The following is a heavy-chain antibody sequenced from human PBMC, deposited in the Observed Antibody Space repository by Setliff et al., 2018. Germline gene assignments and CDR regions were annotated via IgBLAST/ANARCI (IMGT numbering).Heavy chain of an antibody. V-gene: IGHV1-69*05. CDR3: ARDVFPYHYEGAFDI. J-gene: IGHJ3*02. Sequence: VKVSCKASGGTFSSYAISWVRQAPGQGLEWMGGIIPIFGTANYAQKFQGRVTITTDESTSTAYMELSSLRSEDTAVYYCARDVFPYHYEGAFDIWGQGTMVTVSS. CDR1: GGTFSSYA. CDR2: IIPIFGTA. D-gene: IGHD3-22*01.